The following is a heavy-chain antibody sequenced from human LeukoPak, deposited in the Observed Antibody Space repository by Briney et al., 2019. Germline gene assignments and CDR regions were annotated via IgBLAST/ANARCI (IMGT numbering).Heavy chain of an antibody. CDR3: ARQGGQLLLIDY. CDR1: GGSISSSSYY. J-gene: IGHJ4*02. D-gene: IGHD2-2*01. Sequence: SETLSLTCTASGGSISSSSYYWGWIRQPPGKGLEWIGSIYYSGSTYYNPSLKSRVTISVDTSKNQFSLKLSSVTAADTAVYYCARQGGQLLLIDYWGQGTLVTVSS. V-gene: IGHV4-39*01. CDR2: IYYSGST.